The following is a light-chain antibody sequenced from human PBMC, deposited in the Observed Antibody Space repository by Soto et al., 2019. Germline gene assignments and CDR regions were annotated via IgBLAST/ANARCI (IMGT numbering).Light chain of an antibody. CDR2: RAS. V-gene: IGKV1-5*03. CDR1: ESISRW. Sequence: DIRMTQSPSTLSASLGDRVTITCRASESISRWLAWYQQKPGKAPKLLIYRASTLENGVPSRTSGSGSGTDFTLTISNLQPDDFASYYCQQYKSYSPYTFGQGTKVDIK. CDR3: QQYKSYSPYT. J-gene: IGKJ2*01.